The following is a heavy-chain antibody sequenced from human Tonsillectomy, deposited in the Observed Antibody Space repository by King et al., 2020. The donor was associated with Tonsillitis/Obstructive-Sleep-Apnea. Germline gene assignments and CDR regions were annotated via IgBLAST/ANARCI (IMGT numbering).Heavy chain of an antibody. CDR2: VKIKTDGGTK. D-gene: IGHD3-16*01. Sequence: VQLVESGGGLIKPGGSLRLSCAASVFTFSNAWMSCVRQAPGKGREWVGRVKIKTDGGTKEYAAPVKGRFTISREDSKDMLYLQKSSLKTEDTAVYYCTTDFVEGGVVVDYWGQGTLVTVSS. J-gene: IGHJ4*02. CDR3: TTDFVEGGVVVDY. V-gene: IGHV3-15*01. CDR1: VFTFSNAW.